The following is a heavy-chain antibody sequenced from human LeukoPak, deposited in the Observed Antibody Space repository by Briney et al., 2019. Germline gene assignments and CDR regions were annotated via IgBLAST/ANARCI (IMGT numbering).Heavy chain of an antibody. CDR1: GFTFDDYG. Sequence: GGSLRLSCAASGFTFDDYGMSWVRQAPGKGLEWVSGINWNGGSTCYADSVKGRFTISRDNAKNSLYLQMNSLRAEDTALYYCARANYYDSSGYPVPFDPWGQGTLVTVSS. CDR2: INWNGGST. D-gene: IGHD3-22*01. J-gene: IGHJ5*02. CDR3: ARANYYDSSGYPVPFDP. V-gene: IGHV3-20*04.